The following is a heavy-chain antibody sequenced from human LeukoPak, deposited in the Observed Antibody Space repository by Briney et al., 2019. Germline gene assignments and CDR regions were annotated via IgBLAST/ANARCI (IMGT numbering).Heavy chain of an antibody. CDR3: ARGLVGDFWSGSPFDF. CDR1: GFTFSSYW. J-gene: IGHJ4*02. Sequence: GGSLRLSCVASGFTFSSYWMNWVRQAPGKGLEWAANIRPDGSEKYYVDAVKGRFTISRDNAKNSLYLQMNSLRAEDTAVYCCARGLVGDFWSGSPFDFWGQGSLVSVSS. V-gene: IGHV3-7*01. D-gene: IGHD3-3*01. CDR2: IRPDGSEK.